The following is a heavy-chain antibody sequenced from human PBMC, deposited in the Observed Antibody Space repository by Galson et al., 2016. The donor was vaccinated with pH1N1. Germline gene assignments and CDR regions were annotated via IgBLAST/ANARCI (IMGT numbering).Heavy chain of an antibody. D-gene: IGHD4-17*01. CDR1: GYSFISQW. CDR2: VNPGGSTI. CDR3: ARQYDFGDYRGNAFDI. J-gene: IGHJ3*02. V-gene: IGHV5-51*03. Sequence: QSGAEVKKPGESLKISCKASGYSFISQWIAWVRQVPGKGLEWVGVVNPGGSTIRYSPSFQGQVTISSDKSISTAYLHWISLRASDTATYYCARQYDFGDYRGNAFDIWGQGTVVLVSS.